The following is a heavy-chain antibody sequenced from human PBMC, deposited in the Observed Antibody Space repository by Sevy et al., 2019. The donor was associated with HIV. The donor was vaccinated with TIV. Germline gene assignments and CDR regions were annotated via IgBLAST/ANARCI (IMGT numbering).Heavy chain of an antibody. J-gene: IGHJ3*02. D-gene: IGHD4-17*01. CDR2: ISGLSNYK. CDR1: GFTFTDFY. V-gene: IGHV3-21*01. CDR3: ARRGPSTVHDAFDI. Sequence: GGSLRLSCAASGFTFTDFYLNWVRQAPGKGLEWVSSISGLSNYKFYADSMKGRFTISRDNAENSIYLQMNSLRAEDTAVYFCARRGPSTVHDAFDIWGQGTMVIVSS.